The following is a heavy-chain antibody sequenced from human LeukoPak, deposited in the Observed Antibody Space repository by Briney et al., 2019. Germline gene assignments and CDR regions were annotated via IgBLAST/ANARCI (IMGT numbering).Heavy chain of an antibody. J-gene: IGHJ4*02. CDR2: IYYSGST. D-gene: IGHD3-10*01. V-gene: IGHV4-39*07. Sequence: PSETLSLTCTVSGGSISSSSYYWGWIRQPPGKGLEWIGSIYYSGSTYYNPSLKSRVTISVDTSKNQFSLKLSSVTAADTAVYYCARLHGSGSYYNGPPRRAFDYWGQGTLVTVSS. CDR3: ARLHGSGSYYNGPPRRAFDY. CDR1: GGSISSSSYY.